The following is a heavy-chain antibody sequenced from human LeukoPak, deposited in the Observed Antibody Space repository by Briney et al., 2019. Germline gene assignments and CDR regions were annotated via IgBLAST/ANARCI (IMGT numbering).Heavy chain of an antibody. D-gene: IGHD3-10*01. CDR2: IYSSGST. CDR1: GGSISSGSYY. V-gene: IGHV4-61*02. Sequence: PSHTLSLTCTVSGGSISSGSYYWSWIRQPAGKGLEWIGRIYSSGSTNYNPSLKSRVTISVDTSKNQFSLKLSSVTAADTAVYYCARRTVRGVIKYWDQGSLVTVSS. CDR3: ARRTVRGVIKY. J-gene: IGHJ4*02.